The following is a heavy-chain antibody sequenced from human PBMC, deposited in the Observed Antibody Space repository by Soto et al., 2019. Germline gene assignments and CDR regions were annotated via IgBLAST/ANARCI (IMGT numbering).Heavy chain of an antibody. J-gene: IGHJ3*02. CDR1: GFTFSSYG. D-gene: IGHD2-2*01. CDR2: ISYDGSNK. Sequence: QVQLVASGGGVVQPGRSLRLSCAASGFTFSSYGMHWVRQAPGKGLEWVAVISYDGSNKYYADSVKGRFTISRDNSKNTLYLQMNSLRAEDTAVYYCAKDAKDGCSSTSCYDAFDIWGQGTMVTVSS. CDR3: AKDAKDGCSSTSCYDAFDI. V-gene: IGHV3-30*18.